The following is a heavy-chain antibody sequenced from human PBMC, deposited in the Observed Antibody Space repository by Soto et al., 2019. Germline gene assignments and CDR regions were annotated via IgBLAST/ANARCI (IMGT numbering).Heavy chain of an antibody. D-gene: IGHD6-13*01. CDR3: ARDEGIAADGTEYYFDY. V-gene: IGHV1-2*02. CDR1: GYTFTGYY. CDR2: INPNSGGT. J-gene: IGHJ4*02. Sequence: ASVKVSCKASGYTFTGYYMHWVRQAPGQGLEWMGWINPNSGGTNYAQKFQGRVTMTRDTSISTAYMELSRLRSDDTAVCYCARDEGIAADGTEYYFDYWGQGTLVTVSS.